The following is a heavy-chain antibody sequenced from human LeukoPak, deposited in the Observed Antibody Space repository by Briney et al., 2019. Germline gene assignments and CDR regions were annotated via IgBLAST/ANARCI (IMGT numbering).Heavy chain of an antibody. CDR2: IIPILGIA. D-gene: IGHD6-19*01. V-gene: IGHV1-69*04. CDR1: GYTFTSYD. Sequence: GASVKVSCKASGYTFTSYDINWVRQAPGQGLEWMGRIIPILGIANYAQKFQGRVTITADKSTSTAYMELSSLRSEDTAVYYCARALPAVAGTGAFDYWGQGTLVTVSS. J-gene: IGHJ4*02. CDR3: ARALPAVAGTGAFDY.